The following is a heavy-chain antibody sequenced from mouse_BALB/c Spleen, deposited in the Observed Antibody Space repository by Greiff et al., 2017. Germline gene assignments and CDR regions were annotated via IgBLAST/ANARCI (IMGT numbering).Heavy chain of an antibody. J-gene: IGHJ3*01. D-gene: IGHD1-2*01. CDR1: GYTFTSYV. Sequence: VQLQQSGPELVKPGASVKMSCKASGYTFTSYVMHWVKQKPGQGLEWIGYINPYNDGTKYNEKFKGKATLTSDKSSSTAYMELSSLTSEDSAVYYCARESSFPFFAYWGQGTLVTVSA. CDR3: ARESSFPFFAY. V-gene: IGHV1-14*01. CDR2: INPYNDGT.